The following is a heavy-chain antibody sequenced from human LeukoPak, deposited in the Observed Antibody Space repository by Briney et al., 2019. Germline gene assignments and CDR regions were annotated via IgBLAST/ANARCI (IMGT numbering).Heavy chain of an antibody. CDR3: ARDRSAWRFYYFDY. V-gene: IGHV1-3*04. J-gene: IGHJ4*02. D-gene: IGHD3-3*01. CDR1: GYTFTSRA. Sequence: ASVKVSCKTSGYTFTSRALHWVRLAPGPRLEWMGWINTGNGNTKYSQKFQDRVTITRDPSASTADMELSSLRSEDTAVNYCARDRSAWRFYYFDYWGQGTLVTVSS. CDR2: INTGNGNT.